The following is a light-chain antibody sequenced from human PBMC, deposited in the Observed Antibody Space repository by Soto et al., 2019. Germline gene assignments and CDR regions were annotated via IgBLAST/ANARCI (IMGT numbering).Light chain of an antibody. CDR3: NSYTSSNTRV. V-gene: IGLV2-14*01. CDR1: SSDVGGYSR. CDR2: EVS. J-gene: IGLJ1*01. Sequence: QSVLTQPASVSGSPGQSITISCTGTSSDVGGYSRVSWYQHHPGKAPKLMIYEVSDRPSGVSNRFSGPKSGNTASLTISGLQAEDEADYYCNSYTSSNTRVFGTGTKVTVL.